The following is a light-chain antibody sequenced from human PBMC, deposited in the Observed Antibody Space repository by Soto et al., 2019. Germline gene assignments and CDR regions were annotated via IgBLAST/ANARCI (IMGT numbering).Light chain of an antibody. CDR2: DVS. Sequence: QSVLTQPRSVSGSPGQSVTISCTGSSSDVGGYNYVSWYQQHPGKAPKLMIYDVSKRPSGVPDRFSGFKSDNTASLTISGLQAEDEADYYCCSYAGSYTYVFGTGTKVTVL. CDR3: CSYAGSYTYV. V-gene: IGLV2-11*01. CDR1: SSDVGGYNY. J-gene: IGLJ1*01.